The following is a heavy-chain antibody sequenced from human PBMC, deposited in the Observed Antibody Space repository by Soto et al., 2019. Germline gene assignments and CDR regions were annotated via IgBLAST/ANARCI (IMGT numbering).Heavy chain of an antibody. Sequence: QVQLQESGPGLVKPSETLSLTCTVSGGSISTYYWSWIRQPPGKGLEWIGYIYYNGNTNYNPSLKSRVTISVDTSKNQLSLKLNSVTAADTALYYCARQRPAAAGRTFDYWGQGILVTVSS. V-gene: IGHV4-59*08. CDR3: ARQRPAAAGRTFDY. J-gene: IGHJ4*02. D-gene: IGHD2-2*01. CDR2: IYYNGNT. CDR1: GGSISTYY.